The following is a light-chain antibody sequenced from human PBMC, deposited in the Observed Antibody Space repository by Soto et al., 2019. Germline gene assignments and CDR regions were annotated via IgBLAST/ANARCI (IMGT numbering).Light chain of an antibody. CDR3: QQYNNWPLT. V-gene: IGKV3-15*01. Sequence: EIVLTQSPATLSLSPGERATLSCRASQSVSRHLAWYQQKPGQAPRLLIYGASTGATSIPARFSGSGSGTEFTLTISSLQSEDFAIYSCQQYNNWPLTFGGGTKVDIK. CDR2: GAS. J-gene: IGKJ4*01. CDR1: QSVSRH.